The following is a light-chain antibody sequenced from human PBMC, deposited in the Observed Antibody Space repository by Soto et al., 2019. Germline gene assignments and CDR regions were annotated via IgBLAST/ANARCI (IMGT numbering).Light chain of an antibody. V-gene: IGLV2-8*01. CDR2: EVS. CDR1: NTDIGGHKY. CDR3: SSYTGTNNFVL. J-gene: IGLJ2*01. Sequence: QSVLTQPPSASXXPGQSVTISCTGTNTDIGGHKYVSWYQHHPGKAPKLIIYEVSERPSGVPDRFSGSKSGNAASLTVSGLQADDEAIYYCSSYTGTNNFVLFGGGTKLTVL.